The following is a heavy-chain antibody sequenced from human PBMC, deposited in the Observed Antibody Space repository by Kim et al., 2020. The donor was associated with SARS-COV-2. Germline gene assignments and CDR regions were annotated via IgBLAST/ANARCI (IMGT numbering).Heavy chain of an antibody. D-gene: IGHD4-17*01. J-gene: IGHJ4*02. CDR2: I. V-gene: IGHV3-48*03. Sequence: ISYADSVKGRFNISRSNAKNSLYLEMNSLRAEDTAVYYCATLTTVVPFDYWGQGTLVTVSS. CDR3: ATLTTVVPFDY.